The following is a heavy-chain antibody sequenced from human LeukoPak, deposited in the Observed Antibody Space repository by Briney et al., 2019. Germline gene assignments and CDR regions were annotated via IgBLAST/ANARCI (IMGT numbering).Heavy chain of an antibody. D-gene: IGHD3-10*01. V-gene: IGHV1-2*02. CDR2: INGNSGGT. CDR1: GYTFSGYY. J-gene: IGHJ4*02. Sequence: ASVKVSCKASGYTFSGYYMHWVRQAPGQGLEWMGWINGNSGGTNYAQRFQGRVTMTRDTSISTAYMELSRLTSDDTAVYYCARGYYGSGTYYKDYWGQGTLVTVSS. CDR3: ARGYYGSGTYYKDY.